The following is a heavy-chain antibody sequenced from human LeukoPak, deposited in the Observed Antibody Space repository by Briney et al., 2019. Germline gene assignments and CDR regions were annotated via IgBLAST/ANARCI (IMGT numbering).Heavy chain of an antibody. Sequence: PGGSLGLSCAASGFSFSGYYMNWIRQAPGKGLEWVSYISSSSTSTNYADSVKGRFTISRDNAKNSLFLQMNSLRAEDTAVYYCVSGVNTYTYWGQGTLVTVSS. V-gene: IGHV3-11*06. CDR1: GFSFSGYY. J-gene: IGHJ4*02. CDR2: ISSSSTST. D-gene: IGHD4/OR15-4a*01. CDR3: VSGVNTYTY.